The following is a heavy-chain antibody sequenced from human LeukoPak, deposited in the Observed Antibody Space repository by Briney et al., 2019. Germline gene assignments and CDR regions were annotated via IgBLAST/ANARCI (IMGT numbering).Heavy chain of an antibody. CDR2: INHSGST. CDR3: ARDLKTRAFDY. V-gene: IGHV4-34*01. J-gene: IGHJ4*02. Sequence: SETLSLTCAVYGGSFSGYYWSWIRQPPGKGLEWIGEINHSGSTNYNPSLKSRVTISVDTSKNQFSLKLSSVTAADTAVYYCARDLKTRAFDYWGQGTLVTVSS. CDR1: GGSFSGYY.